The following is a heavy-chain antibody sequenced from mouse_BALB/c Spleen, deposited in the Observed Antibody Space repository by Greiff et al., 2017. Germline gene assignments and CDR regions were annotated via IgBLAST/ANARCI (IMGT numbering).Heavy chain of an antibody. CDR2: IWGDGST. J-gene: IGHJ4*01. D-gene: IGHD1-1*02. CDR1: GFSLTGYG. Sequence: QVQLKQSGPGLVAPSQSLSITCTVSGFSLTGYGVNWVRQPPGKGLEWLGMIWGDGSTDYNSALKSRLSISKDNSKSQVFLKMNSLQTDDTARYYCARDPLLWYYAMDYWGQGTSVTVSS. V-gene: IGHV2-6-7*01. CDR3: ARDPLLWYYAMDY.